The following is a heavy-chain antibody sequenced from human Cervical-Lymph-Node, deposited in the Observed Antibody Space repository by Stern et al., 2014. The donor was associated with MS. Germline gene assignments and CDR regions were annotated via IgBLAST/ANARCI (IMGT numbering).Heavy chain of an antibody. CDR1: GYIFTDYY. D-gene: IGHD6-6*01. V-gene: IGHV1-2*02. CDR2: INPKSGGT. CDR3: TRALRIADRPSPGGHWFDP. Sequence: VQLLESGAEVEKPGASVKVSCKASGYIFTDYYLHWVRQAPGQGLEWMGRINPKSGGTIYAQSFQGRVTLTRDTSITTAYMDLSRLTSDDTAVYYCTRALRIADRPSPGGHWFDPWGQGTLVIVSS. J-gene: IGHJ5*02.